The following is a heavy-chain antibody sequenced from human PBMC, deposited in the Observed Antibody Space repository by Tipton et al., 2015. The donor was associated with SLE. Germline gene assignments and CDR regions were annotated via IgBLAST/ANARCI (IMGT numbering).Heavy chain of an antibody. J-gene: IGHJ6*02. Sequence: TLSLTCDVSGYSISSGYYWGWIRQPPGKGLEWIAIIYHSGYTHYNPSLQSRVAISVDTSKNQFFLKLSSVTAADTAVYYCARILSDYYGMDVWGQGTTVTVSS. CDR2: IYHSGYT. V-gene: IGHV4-38-2*01. CDR1: GYSISSGYY. CDR3: ARILSDYYGMDV.